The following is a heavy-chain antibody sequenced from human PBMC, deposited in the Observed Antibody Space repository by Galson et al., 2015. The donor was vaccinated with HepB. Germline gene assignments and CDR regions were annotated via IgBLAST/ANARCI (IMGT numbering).Heavy chain of an antibody. J-gene: IGHJ4*02. V-gene: IGHV5-10-1*01. Sequence: MGRIAPSDSYTNYSPSFQGHVTISADKSISTAYLQWSSLKASDTAMYYCARLFSGSYYNPNDYWGQGTLVTVSS. CDR2: IAPSDSYT. CDR3: ARLFSGSYYNPNDY. D-gene: IGHD3-10*01.